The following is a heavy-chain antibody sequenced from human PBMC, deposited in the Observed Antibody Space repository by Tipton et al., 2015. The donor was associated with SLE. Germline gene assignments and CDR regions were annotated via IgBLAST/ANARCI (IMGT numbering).Heavy chain of an antibody. J-gene: IGHJ2*01. CDR2: ISWNSGSI. CDR3: ARVLGPRNFDL. V-gene: IGHV3-9*01. Sequence: SLRLSCAASGFTFDDYAIHWVRQAPGKGLEWVSGISWNSGSIGYADSVKGRFTISRDNAKNSLYLQMNSLRAEDTALYYCARVLGPRNFDLWGRGTLVTVSS. CDR1: GFTFDDYA.